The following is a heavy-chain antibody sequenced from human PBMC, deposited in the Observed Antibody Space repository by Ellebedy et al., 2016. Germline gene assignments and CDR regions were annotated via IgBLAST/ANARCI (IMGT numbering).Heavy chain of an antibody. J-gene: IGHJ1*01. D-gene: IGHD4-17*01. V-gene: IGHV3-33*08. CDR1: GFTFSSYG. CDR2: IWYDGSNK. CDR3: ARDSYGARGDFQH. Sequence: GESLKISCAASGFTFSSYGMHWVRQAPGKGLEWVAVIWYDGSNKYYADSVKGRFTISRDNSKNTLYLQMNSLRAEDTAVYYCARDSYGARGDFQHWGQGTLVTVSS.